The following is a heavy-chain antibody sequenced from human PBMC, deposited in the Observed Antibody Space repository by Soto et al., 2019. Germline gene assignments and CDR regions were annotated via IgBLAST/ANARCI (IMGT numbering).Heavy chain of an antibody. CDR2: INPYNGNT. Sequence: ASVKVSCKASCYTFTSYGISWVRQAPGQGLEWMAWINPYNGNTKYAEKFLGRVTVTTDTSTATAYMEVRSLTSDDTAVFYCARVGVGLAAPRVWPYWGQGTPVTVSS. CDR1: CYTFTSYG. D-gene: IGHD6-13*01. J-gene: IGHJ4*02. CDR3: ARVGVGLAAPRVWPY. V-gene: IGHV1-18*01.